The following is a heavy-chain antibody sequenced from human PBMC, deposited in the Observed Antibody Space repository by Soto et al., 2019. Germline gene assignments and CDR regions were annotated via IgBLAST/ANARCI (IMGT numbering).Heavy chain of an antibody. CDR1: GFTSSNYA. D-gene: IGHD3-9*01. CDR3: AKALRYFDWLFRPWKYMDV. J-gene: IGHJ6*02. V-gene: IGHV3-23*01. Sequence: GGSLRLSCAASGFTSSNYAMSWVRQAPGKGLEWVSTISGSGDLTYYADSVKGRFTISRDNSRNTLYLQMNSLRAEDTAVYYCAKALRYFDWLFRPWKYMDVWGQGTTVPVPS. CDR2: ISGSGDLT.